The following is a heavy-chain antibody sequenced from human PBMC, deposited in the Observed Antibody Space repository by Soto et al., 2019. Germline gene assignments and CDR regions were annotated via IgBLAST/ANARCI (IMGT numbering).Heavy chain of an antibody. CDR2: ISYDGSNK. CDR1: GFTFSSYG. Sequence: QVQLVESEGGVVQPGRSLRLSCAASGFTFSSYGMHWVRQAPGKGLEWVAVISYDGSNKYYADSVKGRFTISRDNSKNTLYLQMNSLRAEDTAVYYCAKDRVDTAMDYWGQGTLVTVSS. V-gene: IGHV3-30*18. CDR3: AKDRVDTAMDY. D-gene: IGHD5-18*01. J-gene: IGHJ4*02.